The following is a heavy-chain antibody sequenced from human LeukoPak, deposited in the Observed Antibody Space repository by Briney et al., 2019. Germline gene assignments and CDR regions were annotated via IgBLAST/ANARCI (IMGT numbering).Heavy chain of an antibody. CDR1: GGSISSYY. CDR3: ARDAPYSSSGLFDY. CDR2: IYYSGST. Sequence: KASETLSLTCTVSGGSISSYYWSWIRQPPGKGLEWIGYIYYSGSTNYNPSLKSRVTISVDTSKNQFSLKLSSVTAADTAVYYCARDAPYSSSGLFDYWGQGTLVTVSS. V-gene: IGHV4-59*12. J-gene: IGHJ4*02. D-gene: IGHD6-6*01.